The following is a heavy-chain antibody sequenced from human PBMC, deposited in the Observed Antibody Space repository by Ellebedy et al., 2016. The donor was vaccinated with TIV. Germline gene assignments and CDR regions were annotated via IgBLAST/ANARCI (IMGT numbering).Heavy chain of an antibody. J-gene: IGHJ4*02. Sequence: ASVKVSCKASGYLFSSFGINWVRQAPGQGLEWMGSISYTGETNYLQKFQGRVTMTTDTSTNTAYMELKNLRFDDTGLYYCAREGFDYWGQGTLVAVSS. CDR3: AREGFDY. CDR1: GYLFSSFG. V-gene: IGHV1-18*01. CDR2: SISYTGET.